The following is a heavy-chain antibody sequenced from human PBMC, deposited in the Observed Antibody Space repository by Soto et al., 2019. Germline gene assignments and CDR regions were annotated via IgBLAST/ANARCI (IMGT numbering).Heavy chain of an antibody. CDR3: ASHWGIAARKGTFMDY. D-gene: IGHD6-6*01. CDR2: INHSGST. V-gene: IGHV4-34*01. CDR1: GGSFSGYY. Sequence: PSETLSLTCAVYGGSFSGYYWSWIRQPPGKGLEWIGEINHSGSTNYNPSLKSRVTISVDTSKNQFSLKLSSVTAADTAVYYCASHWGIAARKGTFMDYWGQGTLVTVSS. J-gene: IGHJ4*02.